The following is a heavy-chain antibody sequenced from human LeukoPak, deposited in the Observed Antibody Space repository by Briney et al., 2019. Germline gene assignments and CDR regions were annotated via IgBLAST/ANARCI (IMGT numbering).Heavy chain of an antibody. CDR2: IWYDGSNK. Sequence: GGSLRLSCAASGFTFSSYGMHWVRQAPGKGLEWVAVIWYDGSNKYYADSVKGRFTISRDNSKNTLYLQMNSLRAEDTAVYYCARQLFLEPPSGYFDYWGQGTLVTVSS. D-gene: IGHD1-1*01. J-gene: IGHJ4*02. CDR3: ARQLFLEPPSGYFDY. V-gene: IGHV3-33*08. CDR1: GFTFSSYG.